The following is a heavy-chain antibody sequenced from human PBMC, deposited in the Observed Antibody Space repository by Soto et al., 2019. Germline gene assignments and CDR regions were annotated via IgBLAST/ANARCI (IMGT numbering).Heavy chain of an antibody. V-gene: IGHV3-23*01. D-gene: IGHD3-16*01. CDR2: TSGAGDTT. CDR3: GKDLSPCLGFGIGP. J-gene: IGHJ5*02. Sequence: EVQLLESGGGSVQPGGSLRLSCAGSGFTFSTYAMSWVRQAPGKGLEWVSATSGAGDTTYYADSVEGRFTISRDNSKNTLYLQMNSLRAEDRAVYYCGKDLSPCLGFGIGPWGQGTLVTVSP. CDR1: GFTFSTYA.